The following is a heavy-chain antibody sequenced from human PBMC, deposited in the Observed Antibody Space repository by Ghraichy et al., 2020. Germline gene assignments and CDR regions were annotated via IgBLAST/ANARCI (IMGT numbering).Heavy chain of an antibody. V-gene: IGHV4-34*01. D-gene: IGHD6-6*01. Sequence: SETLSLTCAVYGGSFSGYYWSWIRQPPGKGLEWIGEINHSGSTNYNPSLKSRVTISVDTSKNQFSLKLSSVTAADTAVYYCARAWVAARPHDYWGQGTLVTVSS. CDR3: ARAWVAARPHDY. J-gene: IGHJ4*02. CDR1: GGSFSGYY. CDR2: INHSGST.